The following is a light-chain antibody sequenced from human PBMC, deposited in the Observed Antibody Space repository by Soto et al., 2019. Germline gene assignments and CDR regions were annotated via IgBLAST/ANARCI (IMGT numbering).Light chain of an antibody. CDR2: GAS. CDR1: QSVSSN. J-gene: IGKJ3*01. CDR3: QQYNNWPSFT. Sequence: DIVMTQSPATLSVSPGERATLSCRASQSVSSNLAWYQKKPGQAPRLLVYGASTRATGIPARFSGSGSGKECILTISSLQSEDFALYYCQQYNNWPSFTFGPGTKVDIK. V-gene: IGKV3-15*01.